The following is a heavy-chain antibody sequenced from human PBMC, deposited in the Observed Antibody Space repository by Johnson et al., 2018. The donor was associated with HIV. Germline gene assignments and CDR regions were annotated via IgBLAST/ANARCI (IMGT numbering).Heavy chain of an antibody. Sequence: QVQLVESGGGVVQPGRSLRLSCAASGFTFSRHAVHWVRRAPGRGLEWVALISYAGANKYYADSVKGRFNISRDNSKNTLYLQMNSLRAEDTAVYYCARDWSDIAAAVTGAFDVWGQGTMVTVSS. J-gene: IGHJ3*01. CDR2: ISYAGANK. D-gene: IGHD6-13*01. V-gene: IGHV3-30-3*01. CDR3: ARDWSDIAAAVTGAFDV. CDR1: GFTFSRHA.